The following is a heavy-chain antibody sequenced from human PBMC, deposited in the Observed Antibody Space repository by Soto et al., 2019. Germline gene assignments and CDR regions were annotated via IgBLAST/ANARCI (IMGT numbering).Heavy chain of an antibody. CDR3: AREGGYDFWSAYDFDY. CDR1: GSTFSSYG. D-gene: IGHD3-3*01. V-gene: IGHV3-33*01. Sequence: QVQLVESGGGVVQPGRSLRLSCAASGSTFSSYGMHWVRQAPGKGLEWVAVIWYDGSNKYYADSVKGRFTISRDNSKNTLYLQMNSLRAEDTAVYYCAREGGYDFWSAYDFDYWGQGTLVTVSS. J-gene: IGHJ4*02. CDR2: IWYDGSNK.